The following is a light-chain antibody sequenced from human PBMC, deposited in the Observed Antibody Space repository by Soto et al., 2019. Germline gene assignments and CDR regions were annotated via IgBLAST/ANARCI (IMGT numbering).Light chain of an antibody. V-gene: IGLV2-14*01. CDR2: DVS. CDR3: SSYTSRGV. CDR1: SSDVGGYNY. J-gene: IGLJ1*01. Sequence: QSALTQPASVSGSPGQSITISCTGISSDVGGYNYVSWYQQHPGKAPKLIIYDVSNRPSGVSNRFSGSKSGNTASLTISGLQAEEEADYYCSSYTSRGVFGPGTKVTGL.